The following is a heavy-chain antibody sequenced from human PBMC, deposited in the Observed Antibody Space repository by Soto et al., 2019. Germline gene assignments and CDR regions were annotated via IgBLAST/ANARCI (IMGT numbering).Heavy chain of an antibody. CDR3: AKDWQWLVREDY. CDR1: GFTFRGYA. D-gene: IGHD6-19*01. Sequence: GGSRRLSCAASGFTFRGYAMSWVRQAPGKGLEWVSAISGSGGSTYYQDSVKGRFTISRDNSKNTLYLQMNSLRAEDMAVYYCAKDWQWLVREDYWGQGTLVTVSS. CDR2: ISGSGGST. V-gene: IGHV3-23*01. J-gene: IGHJ4*02.